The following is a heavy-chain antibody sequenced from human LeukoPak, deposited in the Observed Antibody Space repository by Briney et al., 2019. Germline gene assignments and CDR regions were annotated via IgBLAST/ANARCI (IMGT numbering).Heavy chain of an antibody. CDR2: INHSGST. CDR3: ATWADYYDSSGTLGY. D-gene: IGHD3-22*01. J-gene: IGHJ4*02. V-gene: IGHV4-34*01. CDR1: GGSFSGYY. Sequence: SETLSLTCAVYGGSFSGYYWSWIRQPPGKGLEWIGEINHSGSTNYNPSLKSRVTISVDTSKNQFSLKLSSVTAADTAVYYCATWADYYDSSGTLGYWGQGTLVTVSS.